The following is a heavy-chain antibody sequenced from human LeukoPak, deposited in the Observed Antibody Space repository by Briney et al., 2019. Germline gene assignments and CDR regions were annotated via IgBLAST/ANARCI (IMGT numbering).Heavy chain of an antibody. CDR1: GGSISSSSYY. D-gene: IGHD3-3*01. V-gene: IGHV4-61*02. J-gene: IGHJ5*02. CDR3: ARDKAFWSGYPKNWFDP. Sequence: PSETLSLTCTVSGGSISSSSYYWGWIRQPAGKGLEWIGRIYTSGSTNYNPFLKSRVTMSVDTSKNQFSLKLSSVTAADTAVYYCARDKAFWSGYPKNWFDPWGQGTLVTVSS. CDR2: IYTSGST.